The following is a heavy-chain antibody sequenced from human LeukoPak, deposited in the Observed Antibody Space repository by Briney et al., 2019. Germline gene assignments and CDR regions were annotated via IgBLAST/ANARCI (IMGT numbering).Heavy chain of an antibody. CDR1: GYTFSGHY. D-gene: IGHD6-13*01. CDR2: INPNNGGT. V-gene: IGHV1-2*02. CDR3: AREGGSIAAAGWFDP. Sequence: ASVKVSCKASGYTFSGHYVHWVRQAPGHGLEWMGWINPNNGGTSYAQNFQGRVTMTSPMTRDTSITTAYMELSRLRSDDTAVYYCAREGGSIAAAGWFDPWGQGTLVTVSS. J-gene: IGHJ5*02.